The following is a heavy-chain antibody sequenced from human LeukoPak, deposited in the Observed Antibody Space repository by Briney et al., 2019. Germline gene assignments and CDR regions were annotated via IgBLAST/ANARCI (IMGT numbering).Heavy chain of an antibody. D-gene: IGHD2-2*01. CDR2: IYTSGST. V-gene: IGHV4-4*07. Sequence: SETLSLTCTVSGGSISSYYWSWIRQPAGKGLEWIGRIYTSGSTNYNPSLKSRVTMSVDTSKNQFSLKLSSVTAADTAVDYCARDRFFAAIFYYYYYMDVWGKGTTVTVSS. CDR3: ARDRFFAAIFYYYYYMDV. CDR1: GGSISSYY. J-gene: IGHJ6*03.